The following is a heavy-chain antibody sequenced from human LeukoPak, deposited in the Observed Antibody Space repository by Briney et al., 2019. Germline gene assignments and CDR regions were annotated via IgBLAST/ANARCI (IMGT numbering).Heavy chain of an antibody. CDR1: GGSISSFY. CDR3: ARGGRGAAAGFDY. D-gene: IGHD6-13*01. CDR2: IYYSGST. J-gene: IGHJ4*02. V-gene: IGHV4-59*01. Sequence: PSETLSLTCTVSGGSISSFYWSWIRQPPGKGLGWIGYIYYSGSTNYNPSLKSRVTISVDTSKNQFSLKLSSVTAADTAVYYCARGGRGAAAGFDYWGQGTLVTVSS.